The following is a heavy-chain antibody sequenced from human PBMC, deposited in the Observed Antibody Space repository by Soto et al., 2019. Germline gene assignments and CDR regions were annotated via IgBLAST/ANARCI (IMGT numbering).Heavy chain of an antibody. CDR1: GGSISSGVYY. D-gene: IGHD3-10*01. Sequence: SETLSLTCTVSGGSISSGVYYWSWIRQHPGKGLEWIGYIYYSGSTYYNPSLKSRVTISVDTSKNQFSLKLSSVTAADTAVYYCARELFGDFDYWGQGTLVTVSS. V-gene: IGHV4-31*03. CDR2: IYYSGST. CDR3: ARELFGDFDY. J-gene: IGHJ4*02.